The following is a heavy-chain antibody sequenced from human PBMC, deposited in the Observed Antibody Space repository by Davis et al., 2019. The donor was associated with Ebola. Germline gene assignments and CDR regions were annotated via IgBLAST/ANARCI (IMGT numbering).Heavy chain of an antibody. D-gene: IGHD3-22*01. CDR1: GGSFSGYY. J-gene: IGHJ4*02. CDR2: IYYSGST. Sequence: MPSETLSLTCAVYGGSFSGYYWSWIRQPPGKGLEWIGYIYYSGSTNYNPSLKSRVTISVDTSKNQFSLKLSSVTAADTAVYYCARETYYYDSSGYHRGGFDYWGQGTLVTVSS. V-gene: IGHV4-59*01. CDR3: ARETYYYDSSGYHRGGFDY.